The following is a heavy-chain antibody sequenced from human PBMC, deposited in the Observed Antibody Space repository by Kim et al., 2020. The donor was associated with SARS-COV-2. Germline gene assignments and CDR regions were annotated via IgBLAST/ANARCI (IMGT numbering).Heavy chain of an antibody. V-gene: IGHV4-59*13. CDR2: IYYSGST. Sequence: SETLSLTCTVSGGSISSYYWSWIRQPPGKGLEWIGYIYYSGSTNYNPSLKSRVTISVDTSKNQFSLKLSSVTAADTAVYYCARDLTVRGSGLDYWGQGTLVTVSS. CDR3: ARDLTVRGSGLDY. CDR1: GGSISSYY. D-gene: IGHD3-10*01. J-gene: IGHJ4*02.